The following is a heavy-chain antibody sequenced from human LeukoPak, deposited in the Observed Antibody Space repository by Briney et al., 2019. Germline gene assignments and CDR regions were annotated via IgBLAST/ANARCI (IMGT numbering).Heavy chain of an antibody. V-gene: IGHV1-2*02. CDR2: INPNTGDT. J-gene: IGHJ3*01. D-gene: IGHD2-15*01. CDR1: GYPFIDYY. Sequence: GASVKVSCKASGYPFIDYYLHWVRQAPGQGLEWMGCINPNTGDTNSAQNFQGRVIMTRDTSITTAYMELSRPKSDDTALYYCASKGAGHCYDASCMGSFDLWGQGTTVAVSS. CDR3: ASKGAGHCYDASCMGSFDL.